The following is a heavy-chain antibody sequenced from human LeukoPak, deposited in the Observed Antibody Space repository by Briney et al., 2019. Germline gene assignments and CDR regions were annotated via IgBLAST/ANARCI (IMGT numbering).Heavy chain of an antibody. Sequence: ASVKVSCKASGYTFTSYGINWVRQAPGQGLEWMGWIGAYNGNTNYAQKLQGRVTMTTDTSTSTAYMEPRSLRSDDTAVYYCARAEDQRYYDFWSGYYSNWFDPWGQGTLVTVSS. V-gene: IGHV1-18*01. J-gene: IGHJ5*02. CDR2: IGAYNGNT. CDR1: GYTFTSYG. D-gene: IGHD3-3*01. CDR3: ARAEDQRYYDFWSGYYSNWFDP.